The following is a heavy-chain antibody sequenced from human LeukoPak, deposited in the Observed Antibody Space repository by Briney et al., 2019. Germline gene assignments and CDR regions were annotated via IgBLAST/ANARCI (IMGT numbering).Heavy chain of an antibody. J-gene: IGHJ4*02. CDR2: ISGYNGNT. CDR3: ARLTYYSGPGAYDY. Sequence: APVKVSCKASGYTFTSHGISWVGQAPGQGREGMGWISGYNGNTNYAQKFQGRVTMTTDTSTSTAYMELRSLRSDDTAVYYCARLTYYSGPGAYDYWGQGTLATVSS. V-gene: IGHV1-18*04. CDR1: GYTFTSHG. D-gene: IGHD3-10*01.